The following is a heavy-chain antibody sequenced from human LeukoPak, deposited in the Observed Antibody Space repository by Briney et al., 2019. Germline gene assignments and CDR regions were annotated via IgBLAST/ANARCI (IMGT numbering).Heavy chain of an antibody. CDR2: INPNSGGT. CDR3: ARDHGFGELSSYYYGMDV. Sequence: GASVEVSCKASGYTFTGYYMHWVRQAPGQGLEWMGWINPNSGGTNYAQKFQGRVTMTRDTSISTAYMELSRLRSDDTAVYYCARDHGFGELSSYYYGMDVWGQGTTVTVSS. V-gene: IGHV1-2*02. CDR1: GYTFTGYY. J-gene: IGHJ6*02. D-gene: IGHD3-10*01.